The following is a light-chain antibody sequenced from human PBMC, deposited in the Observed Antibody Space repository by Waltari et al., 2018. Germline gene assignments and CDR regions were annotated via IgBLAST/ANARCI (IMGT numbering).Light chain of an antibody. CDR2: LNSDGSH. V-gene: IGLV4-69*01. Sequence: QLVLTQSPSASASLGASVKLTCTLSSGHSSYAIAWHQQQPENGPRYLMKLNSDGSHSKGDGSPDRFSGSSSGAERYLTISSLQSEDEADYYCQTGGTGIRVCGGGTKLTVL. CDR1: SGHSSYA. CDR3: QTGGTGIRV. J-gene: IGLJ3*02.